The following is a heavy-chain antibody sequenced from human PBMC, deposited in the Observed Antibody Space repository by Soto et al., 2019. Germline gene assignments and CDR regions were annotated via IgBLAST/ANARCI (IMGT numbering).Heavy chain of an antibody. J-gene: IGHJ6*03. Sequence: GGSLRLSCAASGFTVSSDFMIWVRQPPGKGLEWVSIIYSGGTTHYADSVKGRFIISRDNSKNTLYLQMNSLRAEDTAVYYCARDRINYMDVWGKGTTVTVSS. D-gene: IGHD1-20*01. CDR3: ARDRINYMDV. V-gene: IGHV3-66*01. CDR1: GFTVSSDF. CDR2: IYSGGTT.